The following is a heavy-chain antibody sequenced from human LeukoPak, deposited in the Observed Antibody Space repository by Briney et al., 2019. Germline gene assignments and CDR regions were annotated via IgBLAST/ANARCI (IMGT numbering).Heavy chain of an antibody. CDR1: GFSVSDNY. J-gene: IGHJ6*01. V-gene: IGHV3-66*01. D-gene: IGHD3-10*01. CDR3: ARGGRFTVRGLEEYFYAMDV. CDR2: IYSGGRT. Sequence: GGSLRLSCSGSGFSVSDNYITCVRQAPGKGLECVSVIYSGGRTYYADSVTGRGTMSRDKSKNMVYLQMNNLRSEDTAVCFCARGGRFTVRGLEEYFYAMDVWGQGTTVTVSS.